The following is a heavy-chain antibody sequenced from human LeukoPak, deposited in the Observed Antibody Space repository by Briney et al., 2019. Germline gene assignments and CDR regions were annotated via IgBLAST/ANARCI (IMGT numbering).Heavy chain of an antibody. CDR1: GGSFSGYY. Sequence: SETLSLTCAVYGGSFSGYYWSWIRQPPGKGLEWIGEINHSGSTNYNPSLKSRVTISVDTSKNQFSLKLSSVTAADTAVYYCARALSHYYDFWSGRRFDYWGQGTLVTVSS. D-gene: IGHD3-3*01. CDR3: ARALSHYYDFWSGRRFDY. V-gene: IGHV4-34*01. CDR2: INHSGST. J-gene: IGHJ4*02.